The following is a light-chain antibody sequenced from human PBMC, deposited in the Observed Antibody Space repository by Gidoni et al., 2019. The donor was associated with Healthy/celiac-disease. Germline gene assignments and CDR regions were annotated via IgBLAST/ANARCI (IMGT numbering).Light chain of an antibody. CDR1: NIGSKS. Sequence: SYVLTQPPSVSVPPGKTARITCGGNNIGSKSVHWYQQKPGQAPVLVIYDDSDRPSGSPERFSGSNSGNTATLTISRVEAGDEADYYCQVWDSSSDHAVFGGGTKLTVL. CDR3: QVWDSSSDHAV. J-gene: IGLJ2*01. CDR2: DDS. V-gene: IGLV3-21*04.